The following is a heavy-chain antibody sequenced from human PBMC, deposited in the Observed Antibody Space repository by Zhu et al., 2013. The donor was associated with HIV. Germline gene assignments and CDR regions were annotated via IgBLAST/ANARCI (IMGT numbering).Heavy chain of an antibody. J-gene: IGHJ5*02. V-gene: IGHV4-4*02. CDR2: IYHSGST. CDR1: GGSISSSNW. CDR3: ARAVIVVVIATPEGWFDP. Sequence: QVQLQESGPGLVKPSGTLSLTCAVSGGSISSSNWWSWVRQPPGKGLEWIGEIYHSGSTNYNPSLKSRVTISVDKSKNQFSLKLSSVTAADTAVYYCARAVIVVVIATPEGWFDPWGQGTLGHRLL. D-gene: IGHD2-21*01.